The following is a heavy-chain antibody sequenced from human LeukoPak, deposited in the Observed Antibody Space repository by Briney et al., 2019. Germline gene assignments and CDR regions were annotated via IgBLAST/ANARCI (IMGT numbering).Heavy chain of an antibody. CDR1: GFTFSSYA. D-gene: IGHD3-22*01. CDR2: VSGSGGST. Sequence: PGGSLRLSCAASGFTFSSYAMSWVRQAPGKGLEWVSVVSGSGGSTYYADSVKGRFTISRDNSKNTLYLQMNSLRAEDTAIYYCAKWRVYDYDSSGYWDYWGQGTLVTVSS. J-gene: IGHJ4*02. CDR3: AKWRVYDYDSSGYWDY. V-gene: IGHV3-23*01.